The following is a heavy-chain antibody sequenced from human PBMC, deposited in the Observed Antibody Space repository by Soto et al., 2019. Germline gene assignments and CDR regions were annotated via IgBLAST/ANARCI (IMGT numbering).Heavy chain of an antibody. CDR1: GFIFKMYW. Sequence: EVQLVESGGGLVPPGGSVRLSCAASGFIFKMYWMHWVRQSPGKGLVWISRIYNDGTNSDYADSVRGRFTISRDNVNDTLYLHITNLRAEDSGLYYCTRGPRPISTGTGAYWGQGTQVTVSS. CDR2: IYNDGTNS. D-gene: IGHD3-10*01. V-gene: IGHV3-74*01. J-gene: IGHJ4*02. CDR3: TRGPRPISTGTGAY.